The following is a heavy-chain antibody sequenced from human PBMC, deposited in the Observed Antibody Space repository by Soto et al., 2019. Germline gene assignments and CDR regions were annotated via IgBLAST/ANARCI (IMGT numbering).Heavy chain of an antibody. J-gene: IGHJ6*04. D-gene: IGHD3-3*01. V-gene: IGHV1-18*04. CDR3: ARVRFLEWLLYTQQNYGMEV. Sequence: ASVKVSCKASGYTFTSYGISWVRQAPGQGLEWMGWISAYNGNTNYAQKLQGRVTMTTDTSTSTAYMELRSLRSDDTAVYYCARVRFLEWLLYTQQNYGMEVWGEGTKVTVSS. CDR2: ISAYNGNT. CDR1: GYTFTSYG.